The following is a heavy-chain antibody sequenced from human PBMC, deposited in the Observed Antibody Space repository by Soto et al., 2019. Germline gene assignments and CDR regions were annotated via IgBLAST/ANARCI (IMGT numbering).Heavy chain of an antibody. CDR1: GFTFSSYG. D-gene: IGHD1-26*01. V-gene: IGHV3-33*01. CDR2: IWYDGSNK. Sequence: VGSLRLSCAASGFTFSSYGVHWVRQAPGKGLEWVAVIWYDGSNKYYADSVKGRFTISRDNSKNTLYLQMNSLRAEDTAVYYYARDSVVGATKGHYYYGMDVWGQGTTVTVSS. J-gene: IGHJ6*02. CDR3: ARDSVVGATKGHYYYGMDV.